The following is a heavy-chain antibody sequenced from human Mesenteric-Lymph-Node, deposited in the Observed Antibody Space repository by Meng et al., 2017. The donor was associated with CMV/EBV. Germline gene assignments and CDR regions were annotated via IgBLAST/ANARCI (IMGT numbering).Heavy chain of an antibody. D-gene: IGHD3-16*01. Sequence: SETLSLTCSVSGASVSTGGYYWTWIRQHPGKGLEWIGYIYYSGSTYYNPSLKSRVTISSDTSQNQFSLKLTSVTAADTAIYYCATEPWGTYPRIFDHWGQGTLVPSPQ. CDR2: IYYSGST. V-gene: IGHV4-31*03. J-gene: IGHJ4*02. CDR1: GASVSTGGYY. CDR3: ATEPWGTYPRIFDH.